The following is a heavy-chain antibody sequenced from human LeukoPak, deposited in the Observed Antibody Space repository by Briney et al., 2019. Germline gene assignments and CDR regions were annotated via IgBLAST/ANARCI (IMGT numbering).Heavy chain of an antibody. Sequence: GASVKVSCKASGYTFTSYGISGVRQAPGQGLEGMGWISAYNGNTNYAQKLQGRVTMTPDTSTSTASMELRSLRSDDTAVYYCARDGLLYYYMDVWGKGTTVTVSS. V-gene: IGHV1-18*01. CDR2: ISAYNGNT. D-gene: IGHD3/OR15-3a*01. J-gene: IGHJ6*03. CDR1: GYTFTSYG. CDR3: ARDGLLYYYMDV.